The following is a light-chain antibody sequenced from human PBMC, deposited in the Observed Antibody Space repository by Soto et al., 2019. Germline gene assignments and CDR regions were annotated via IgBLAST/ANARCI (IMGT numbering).Light chain of an antibody. CDR3: HHYET. Sequence: EIVFTQSAGTMSLSPGDIATLSCRASQSVSRSYLGWYQQKPGQAPRLLMYGASIRAAGVPDRFSGSGSGTEFTLTISRLEPEDFTVYYCHHYETFGQGTKVDIK. V-gene: IGKV3-20*01. CDR1: QSVSRSY. CDR2: GAS. J-gene: IGKJ1*01.